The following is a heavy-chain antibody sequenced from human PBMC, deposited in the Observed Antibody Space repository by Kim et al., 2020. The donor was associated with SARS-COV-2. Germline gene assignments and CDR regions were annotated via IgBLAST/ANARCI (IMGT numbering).Heavy chain of an antibody. J-gene: IGHJ4*02. CDR3: ARGVRSPQFDY. Sequence: PTYAKGFTGRFVFTLDTSVTTAYLQISSLRAEDTAVYYCARGVRSPQFDYWGQGTLVTVSS. CDR2: P. V-gene: IGHV7-4-1*02.